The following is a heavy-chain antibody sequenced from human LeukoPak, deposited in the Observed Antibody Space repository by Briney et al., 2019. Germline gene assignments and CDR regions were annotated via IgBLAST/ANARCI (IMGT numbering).Heavy chain of an antibody. CDR1: GGSISSYY. Sequence: SETLSLTCTVSGGSISSYYWSWVRQPPGKGLEWIGYIFYTGSTKYGPSLNSRVTISLDTSKNQFSLKLSSVTAADTAVYYCARDSRDRYYYDSSGYYYDAFDIWGQGTMVTVSS. CDR2: IFYTGST. CDR3: ARDSRDRYYYDSSGYYYDAFDI. J-gene: IGHJ3*02. V-gene: IGHV4-59*12. D-gene: IGHD3-22*01.